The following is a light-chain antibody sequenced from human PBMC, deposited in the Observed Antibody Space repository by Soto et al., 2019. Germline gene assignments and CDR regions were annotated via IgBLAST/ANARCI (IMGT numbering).Light chain of an antibody. CDR3: SSYRSSTTF. V-gene: IGLV2-14*03. CDR2: NVN. Sequence: QSALTQPASVSGSPGQSITISCTGTSSDIGGYNYVSWYQHEPGKAPKLIIYNVNSRPSGVSNRFSGSKSSNTASLTISGLQADDEAYYYCSSYRSSTTFFGGGTKLTVL. J-gene: IGLJ2*01. CDR1: SSDIGGYNY.